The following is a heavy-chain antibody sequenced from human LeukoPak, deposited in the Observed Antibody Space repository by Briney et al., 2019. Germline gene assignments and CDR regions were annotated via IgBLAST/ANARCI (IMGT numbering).Heavy chain of an antibody. CDR3: ARPTLQSGYDSVY. CDR1: GFTFSRYW. Sequence: QPGGSLRLSCAASGFTFSRYWMSWVRQAPGKGLEWVANIKPDGSEKYYVDSVKGRFTISRDNAKNSLYLQMNSLRAEDTAVYYCARPTLQSGYDSVYWGQGTLVTVSS. J-gene: IGHJ4*02. V-gene: IGHV3-7*01. D-gene: IGHD5-12*01. CDR2: IKPDGSEK.